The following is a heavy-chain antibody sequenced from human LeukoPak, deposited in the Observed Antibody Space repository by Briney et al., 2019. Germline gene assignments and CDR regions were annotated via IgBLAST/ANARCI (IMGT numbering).Heavy chain of an antibody. CDR1: GFTFSSYA. Sequence: GGSLRLSCAASGFTFSSYAMSWVRQAPGKGLRWVSTINDNGDGTYYADSVTGRFTISRDNFYNTVSLQMNSLGDEDTGVYYCAKGLRTGVGPYMGYHYYMDVWGKGATVTVSS. CDR2: INDNGDGT. D-gene: IGHD3-16*01. CDR3: AKGLRTGVGPYMGYHYYMDV. J-gene: IGHJ6*03. V-gene: IGHV3-23*01.